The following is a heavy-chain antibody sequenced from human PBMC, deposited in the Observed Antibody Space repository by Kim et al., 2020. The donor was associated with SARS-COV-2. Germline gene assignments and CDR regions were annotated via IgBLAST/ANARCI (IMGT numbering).Heavy chain of an antibody. J-gene: IGHJ4*02. D-gene: IGHD6-13*01. CDR2: IKQDGSEK. CDR3: ARDHYTSSSWYQDY. CDR1: GFTFSSYW. V-gene: IGHV3-7*03. Sequence: GGSLRLSCAASGFTFSSYWMSWVRQAPGKGLEWVANIKQDGSEKYYVDSVKGRFTISRDNAKNSLYLQMNSLRAEDTAVYYCARDHYTSSSWYQDYWGQGTLVTVSS.